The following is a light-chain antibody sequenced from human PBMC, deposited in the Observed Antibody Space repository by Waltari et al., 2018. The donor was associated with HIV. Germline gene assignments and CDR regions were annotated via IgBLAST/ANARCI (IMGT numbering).Light chain of an antibody. CDR1: SLDIGLYDF. J-gene: IGLJ3*02. V-gene: IGLV2-14*01. CDR2: GVN. CDR3: TSRTLTHILL. Sequence: QSALTQPASMSGSPGQSITISCTASSLDIGLYDFISWYKHLPNTAPQLIIYGVNLRPPGVSSRFSASKSADMASLTISGLQPEDEADYYCTSRTLTHILLFGGGTRLTVL.